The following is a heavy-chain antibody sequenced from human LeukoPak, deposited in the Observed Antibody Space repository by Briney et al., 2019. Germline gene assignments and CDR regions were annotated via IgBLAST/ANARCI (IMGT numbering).Heavy chain of an antibody. D-gene: IGHD6-13*01. Sequence: GGSLRLSCAASGFDMKDYTMHWVRQAPGKGLEWFALLNWEGETTYYSDSVKGRFIISRDISKDSLYLQMDSLITADTAFYYCTRDSEPRREAAAGLDHWGQGTLVTVSS. J-gene: IGHJ4*02. CDR3: TRDSEPRREAAAGLDH. V-gene: IGHV3-43*01. CDR2: LNWEGETT. CDR1: GFDMKDYT.